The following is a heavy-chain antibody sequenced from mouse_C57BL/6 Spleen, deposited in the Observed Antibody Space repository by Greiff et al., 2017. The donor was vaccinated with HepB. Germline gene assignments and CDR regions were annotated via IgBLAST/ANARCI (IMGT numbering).Heavy chain of an antibody. Sequence: VQLQQSGPELVKPGASVKISCKASGYAFSSSWMNWVKQRPGKGLEWIGRIYPGDGDTNYNGKFKGKATLTADKSSSTAYMQLSSLTSEDSAVYFCARTITTVVAKRDYFDYWGQGTTLTVSS. CDR3: ARTITTVVAKRDYFDY. CDR2: IYPGDGDT. J-gene: IGHJ2*01. CDR1: GYAFSSSW. D-gene: IGHD1-1*01. V-gene: IGHV1-82*01.